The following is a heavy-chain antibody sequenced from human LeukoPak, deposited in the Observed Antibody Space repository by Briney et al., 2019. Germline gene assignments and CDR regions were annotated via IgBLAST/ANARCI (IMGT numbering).Heavy chain of an antibody. J-gene: IGHJ4*02. Sequence: PGGSLSFSCEAPELTFRTYAIPWFRKAPAKGLEWVAVISYDGSNKYYADSVKGRFTISRDNSKNTLYLQMNSLRGEDTAIYYCARDGDSYGYGIDYWGQGTLVTVSP. D-gene: IGHD5-18*01. CDR2: ISYDGSNK. CDR1: ELTFRTYA. V-gene: IGHV3-30-3*01. CDR3: ARDGDSYGYGIDY.